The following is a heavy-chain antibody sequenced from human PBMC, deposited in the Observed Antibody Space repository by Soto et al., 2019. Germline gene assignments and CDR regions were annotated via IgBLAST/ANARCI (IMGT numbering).Heavy chain of an antibody. CDR1: GFTFSSYA. J-gene: IGHJ4*02. D-gene: IGHD1-20*01. CDR3: AKPPDYNWNDY. CDR2: ISGSGGST. V-gene: IGHV3-23*01. Sequence: GGSLRLSCAASGFTFSSYAMSWVRQAPGKGLEWVSAISGSGGSTYYADSVKGRFTISRDNSKDTLYLQMNNLRAEDTAVYYCAKPPDYNWNDYWGQGTLVTVSS.